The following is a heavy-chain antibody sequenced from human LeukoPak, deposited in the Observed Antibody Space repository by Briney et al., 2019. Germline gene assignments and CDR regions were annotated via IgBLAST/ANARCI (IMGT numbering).Heavy chain of an antibody. CDR3: ARHSSVAGSDCFDI. CDR1: GGSNSSDS. Sequence: SDTLPLTCTVSGGSNSSDSWRWIRQPPGKGLEWIGYIYYSEKTNYNPSLKSRVTISVDTSNNHFSLKLSSVTAADTAVYYCARHSSVAGSDCFDIWGQGTMVTVSS. J-gene: IGHJ3*02. CDR2: IYYSEKT. D-gene: IGHD6-19*01. V-gene: IGHV4-59*08.